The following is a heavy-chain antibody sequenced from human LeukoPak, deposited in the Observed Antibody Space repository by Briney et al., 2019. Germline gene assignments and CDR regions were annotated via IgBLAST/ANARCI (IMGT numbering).Heavy chain of an antibody. J-gene: IGHJ4*02. CDR2: ISSSSSYI. Sequence: GGSLRLSCAASGFTFSGYGMHWVRQAPGKGLEWVSSISSSSSYIYYADSVKGRFTISRDNAKNSLYLQMNSLRAEDTAVYYCARGAARRTVNFDYWGQGTLVTVSS. CDR3: ARGAARRTVNFDY. CDR1: GFTFSGYG. V-gene: IGHV3-21*01. D-gene: IGHD6-6*01.